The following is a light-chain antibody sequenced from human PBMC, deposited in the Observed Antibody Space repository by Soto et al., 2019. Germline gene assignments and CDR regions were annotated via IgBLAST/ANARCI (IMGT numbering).Light chain of an antibody. CDR3: QQYNNWWT. CDR2: GAS. J-gene: IGKJ1*01. Sequence: EVVMTQSPATLSVSPGERATLSCRASQSVSNNLAWYQQKPGQAPRLLIYGASTRATGIPARFSGSGSGTEFTLTISSLQSEAFAVYYCQQYNNWWTFGQGTKVEIK. V-gene: IGKV3-15*01. CDR1: QSVSNN.